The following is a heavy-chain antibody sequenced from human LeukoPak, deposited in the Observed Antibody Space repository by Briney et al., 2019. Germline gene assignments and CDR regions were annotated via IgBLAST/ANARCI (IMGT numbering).Heavy chain of an antibody. Sequence: ASVKVSCKASGYSFTGHYMHWVRQAPGQGLEWMGWINPNSGGTNYAQKFQGRVTMTRDTSISTAYMELSRLRSDDAAVYYCARGVVATIRGGYYMDVWGKGTTVTISS. J-gene: IGHJ6*03. V-gene: IGHV1-2*02. CDR1: GYSFTGHY. D-gene: IGHD5-12*01. CDR2: INPNSGGT. CDR3: ARGVVATIRGGYYMDV.